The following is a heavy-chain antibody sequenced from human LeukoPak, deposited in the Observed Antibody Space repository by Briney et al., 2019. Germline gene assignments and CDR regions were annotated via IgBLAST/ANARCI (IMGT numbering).Heavy chain of an antibody. CDR2: MNPNSGNT. V-gene: IGHV1-8*01. CDR1: GYTFTSYD. D-gene: IGHD3-22*01. Sequence: ASVKVSCKASGYTFTSYDINWVRQATGQELEWMGWMNPNSGNTGYAQKFQGRVTMTRNTSISTAYMELSSLRSEDTAVYYCARSLARYYYDSSGYWGQGTLVTVSS. CDR3: ARSLARYYYDSSGY. J-gene: IGHJ4*02.